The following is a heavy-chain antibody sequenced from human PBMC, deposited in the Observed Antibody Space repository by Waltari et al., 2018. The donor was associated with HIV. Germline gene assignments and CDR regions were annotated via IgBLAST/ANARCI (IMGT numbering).Heavy chain of an antibody. CDR1: GESFSDYH. CDR2: INHSGST. J-gene: IGHJ3*02. Sequence: QVQLHQWGAGLLKPSETLSLTCAVYGESFSDYHWSWIRQPPDKGLEWIGEINHSGSTDYNPSLKSRVTISLDTSKNQFSLRVNSVTAADTAVYYCARGLVWYGGNPQAFDIWGQGTMVTVSS. CDR3: ARGLVWYGGNPQAFDI. V-gene: IGHV4-34*01. D-gene: IGHD2-15*01.